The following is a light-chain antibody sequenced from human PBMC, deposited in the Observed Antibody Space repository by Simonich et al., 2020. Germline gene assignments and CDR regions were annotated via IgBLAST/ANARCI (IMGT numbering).Light chain of an antibody. CDR2: LGS. Sequence: DIVMTQSPLSLPVTPGEPASISCRSSQSLLHSNGYNYLDWYLQKPGQSPQLLIYLGSNRASGGPDRFSGSGSGTDFTLKISRVEAEDVGVYYCMQGIHLPYTFGQGTKLEIK. V-gene: IGKV2-28*01. J-gene: IGKJ2*01. CDR3: MQGIHLPYT. CDR1: QSLLHSNGYNY.